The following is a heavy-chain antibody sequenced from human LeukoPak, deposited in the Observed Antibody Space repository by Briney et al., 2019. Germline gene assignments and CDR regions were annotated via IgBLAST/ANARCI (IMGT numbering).Heavy chain of an antibody. J-gene: IGHJ6*03. V-gene: IGHV4-59*01. CDR2: IYYSGST. Sequence: TSETLSLTCTVSGGSISSYYWSWIRQPPGKGLEWIGYIYYSGSTNYNPSLKSRVTISVDTSKNQFSLKLSSVTAADTAVYYCARVRDASHMDVGGKGTTVTVSS. CDR3: ARVRDASHMDV. CDR1: GGSISSYY.